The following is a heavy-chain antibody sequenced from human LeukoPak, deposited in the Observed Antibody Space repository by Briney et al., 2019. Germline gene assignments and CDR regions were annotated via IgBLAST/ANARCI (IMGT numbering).Heavy chain of an antibody. CDR2: ISSNGGST. V-gene: IGHV3-64D*09. Sequence: GGSLRLSCSASGFTFSSYAMHWVRQAPGKGLEYVSAISSNGGSTYYADSVKGRFTISRDNSKNTLYLQMSSLRAEDTAVYYCLKWDSSSLRAFDYWGQGTLVTVSS. CDR1: GFTFSSYA. J-gene: IGHJ4*02. CDR3: LKWDSSSLRAFDY. D-gene: IGHD6-6*01.